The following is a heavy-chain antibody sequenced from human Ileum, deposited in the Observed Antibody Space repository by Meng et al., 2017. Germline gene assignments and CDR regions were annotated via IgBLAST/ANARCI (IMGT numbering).Heavy chain of an antibody. V-gene: IGHV4-4*02. CDR2: IYHSGLV. CDR1: GDSNSTTNW. CDR3: AANSGKKMHS. Sequence: QVQLQESGPGLVKPSGTRSLTCAVSGDSNSTTNWWNWVRQPPGEGLEWIGEIYHSGLVNYNLSLKSRVTLSIDKSKNQFSLKLISVTAADTGVYYCAANSGKKMHSWGQGTLVTVSS. J-gene: IGHJ4*02. D-gene: IGHD4-23*01.